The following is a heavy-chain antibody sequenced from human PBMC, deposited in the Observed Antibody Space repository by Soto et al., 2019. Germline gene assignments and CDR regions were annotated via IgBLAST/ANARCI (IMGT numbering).Heavy chain of an antibody. J-gene: IGHJ4*02. CDR1: GYSFSNYW. Sequence: PGESLKISCKGSGYSFSNYWIGWVRQMPGKGLEWMGIIYPGDSDTRYSPSFQGQVTISADKSISTAYLQWSSLKASDTAMYYCATSTFHRNCISATCYGYFDYWGQGTLVIVSS. V-gene: IGHV5-51*01. D-gene: IGHD2-2*01. CDR3: ATSTFHRNCISATCYGYFDY. CDR2: IYPGDSDT.